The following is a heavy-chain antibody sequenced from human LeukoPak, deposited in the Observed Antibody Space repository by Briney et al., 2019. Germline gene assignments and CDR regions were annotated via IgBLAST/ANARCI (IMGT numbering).Heavy chain of an antibody. V-gene: IGHV5-51*01. CDR1: GYSFTNW. J-gene: IGHJ4*02. CDR2: IHSADSNT. D-gene: IGHD4-17*01. Sequence: GESLKISCKDSGYSFTNWIGWVRQMPGKGLEWMGIIHSADSNTKYSPSFQGQVTISADKSIGTAYLQWSGLKASDTAMYYCAGARHGDYRWDYWGQGTLVTVSS. CDR3: AGARHGDYRWDY.